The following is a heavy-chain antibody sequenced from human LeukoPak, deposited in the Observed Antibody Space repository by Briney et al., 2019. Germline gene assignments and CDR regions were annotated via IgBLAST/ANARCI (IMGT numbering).Heavy chain of an antibody. CDR2: IYYSGST. D-gene: IGHD6-19*01. V-gene: IGHV4-31*03. CDR3: ATPRSAGIAVAGPSYFDY. Sequence: SQTLSLTCTVSGGSISSGGYYWSWIRQHPGKGLEWIGYIYYSGSTYYNPSLKSRVTISVDTSKNQFSLKLSSVTAADTAVYYCATPRSAGIAVAGPSYFDYWGQGTLVTVSS. J-gene: IGHJ4*02. CDR1: GGSISSGGYY.